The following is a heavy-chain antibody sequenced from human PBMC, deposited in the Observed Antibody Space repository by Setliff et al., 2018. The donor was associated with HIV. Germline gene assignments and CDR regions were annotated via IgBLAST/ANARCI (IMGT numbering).Heavy chain of an antibody. J-gene: IGHJ4*02. Sequence: ASVKVSCKASGYTFTSYGISWLRQAPGQGLEWMGWISGYSGNTNYAQKFQDRVTMTTDTPTSTVYMELRSLRSDYTAVYYCARVQWVVSSNVGLDYWGQGTLVTVSS. D-gene: IGHD6-19*01. CDR2: ISGYSGNT. CDR1: GYTFTSYG. V-gene: IGHV1-18*01. CDR3: ARVQWVVSSNVGLDY.